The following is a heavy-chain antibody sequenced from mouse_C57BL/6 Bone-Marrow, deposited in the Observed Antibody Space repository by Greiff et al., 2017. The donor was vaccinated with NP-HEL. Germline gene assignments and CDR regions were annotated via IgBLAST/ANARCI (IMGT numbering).Heavy chain of an antibody. Sequence: DVKLQESGAELVRPGASVKLSCTASGFNIKDYYMHWVKQRPEQGLEWIGRIDPEDGDTEYAPKFQGKATMTAYTSSNTAYLQLSSLTSEDTAVYYCTTDDYDVYFEVWGTGTTVTVSS. V-gene: IGHV14-1*01. CDR1: GFNIKDYY. CDR2: IDPEDGDT. CDR3: TTDDYDVYFEV. J-gene: IGHJ1*03. D-gene: IGHD2-4*01.